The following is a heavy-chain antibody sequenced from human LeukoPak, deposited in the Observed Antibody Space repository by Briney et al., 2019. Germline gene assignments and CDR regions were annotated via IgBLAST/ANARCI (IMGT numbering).Heavy chain of an antibody. CDR1: GFTSSSYG. J-gene: IGHJ4*02. D-gene: IGHD2-21*02. CDR2: IWYDGSNK. Sequence: GGSLRLSCAASGFTSSSYGMHWVRQAPGKGLEWVAVIWYDGSNKYYADSVKGRFTISRDNSKNTLYLQMNSLRAEDTAVYYCARDRMRLAYCGGDCYSEPDYWGQGTLVTVSS. V-gene: IGHV3-33*01. CDR3: ARDRMRLAYCGGDCYSEPDY.